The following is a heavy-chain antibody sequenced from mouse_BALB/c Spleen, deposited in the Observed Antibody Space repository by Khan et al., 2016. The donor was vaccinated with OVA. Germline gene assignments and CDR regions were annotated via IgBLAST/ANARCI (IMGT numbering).Heavy chain of an antibody. Sequence: QVQLQQSGAELARPGASVKMSCKASGYTFTSYTIHWIKLRPGQGLEWIGFINPSNGYTNYNQKFKDKATLTADKSSTTVYMQLSSLTSDDSAVYNCVRDGAYHRNDGWFAYWGQGILVTVSA. D-gene: IGHD2-14*01. V-gene: IGHV1-4*01. CDR2: INPSNGYT. CDR1: GYTFTSYT. CDR3: VRDGAYHRNDGWFAY. J-gene: IGHJ3*01.